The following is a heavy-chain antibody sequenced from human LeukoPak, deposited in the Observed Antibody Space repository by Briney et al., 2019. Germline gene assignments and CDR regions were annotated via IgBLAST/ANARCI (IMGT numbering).Heavy chain of an antibody. CDR1: GGSLSAYY. J-gene: IGHJ6*03. Sequence: SETLSLTCAVYGGSLSAYYWTWIRQPPGKGLEWIGEINHGGSTNYNPSLKSRVTISVDTSKNQFSLKLSSVTAADTAVYYCARRLGRKFGERFYYYHYMDVWGKGTTVTISS. D-gene: IGHD3-10*01. CDR2: INHGGST. V-gene: IGHV4-34*01. CDR3: ARRLGRKFGERFYYYHYMDV.